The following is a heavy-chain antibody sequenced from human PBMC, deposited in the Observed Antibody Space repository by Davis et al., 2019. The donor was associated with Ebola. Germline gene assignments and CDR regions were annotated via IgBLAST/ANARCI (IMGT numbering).Heavy chain of an antibody. CDR1: GFTFSSYA. CDR2: ISGSGGST. CDR3: AKSGSYDSFPN. D-gene: IGHD3-22*01. Sequence: GESLKISCAASGFTFSSYAMSWVRQAPGKGLEWVSAISGSGGSTYYADSVKGRFTISRDNSKNTPYLQMNSLRAEDTAVYYCAKSGSYDSFPNWGQGTLVTVSS. V-gene: IGHV3-23*01. J-gene: IGHJ4*02.